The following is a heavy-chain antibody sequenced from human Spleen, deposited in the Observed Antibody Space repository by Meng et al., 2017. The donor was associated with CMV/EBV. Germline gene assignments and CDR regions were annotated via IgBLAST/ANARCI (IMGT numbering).Heavy chain of an antibody. CDR2: IKSKTDGGTT. V-gene: IGHV3-15*01. CDR3: TTVELPEEYFQH. J-gene: IGHJ1*01. Sequence: WIRQPPGKGLEWVGRIKSKTDGGTTDYAAPVKGRFTISRDDSKNTLYLQMNSLKTEDTAVYYCTTVELPEEYFQHWGQGTLVTVSS. D-gene: IGHD1-7*01.